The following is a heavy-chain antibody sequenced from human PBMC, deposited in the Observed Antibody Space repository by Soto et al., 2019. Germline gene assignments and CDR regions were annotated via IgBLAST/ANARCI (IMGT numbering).Heavy chain of an antibody. CDR3: ARRDNSGWYSLDY. CDR2: VSPSGSNT. J-gene: IGHJ4*02. Sequence: EVKLLESGGGLVQPGGSLRLSCAVSGFIFSNYPMSWVRQAPGKGLEWVSSVSPSGSNTYYADSVKGRFTMSRDNSENRLHLQMNSLRAEDTAVYFCARRDNSGWYSLDYWGQGTPVTVSS. D-gene: IGHD6-19*01. CDR1: GFIFSNYP. V-gene: IGHV3-23*01.